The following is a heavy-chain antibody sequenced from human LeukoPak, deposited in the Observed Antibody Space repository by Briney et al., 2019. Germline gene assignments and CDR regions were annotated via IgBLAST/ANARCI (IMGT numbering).Heavy chain of an antibody. CDR2: IYYSGST. V-gene: IGHV4-39*01. J-gene: IGHJ4*02. CDR1: GGSISSSSYY. CDR3: ARHERIAAAGTSFDY. Sequence: SETLSLTCTVSGGSISSSSYYRGWIRQPPGKGLEWLGSIYYSGSTYYNPSLKSRVTISVDTSKNQFSLKLSSVTAADTAVYYCARHERIAAAGTSFDYWGQGTLVTVSS. D-gene: IGHD6-13*01.